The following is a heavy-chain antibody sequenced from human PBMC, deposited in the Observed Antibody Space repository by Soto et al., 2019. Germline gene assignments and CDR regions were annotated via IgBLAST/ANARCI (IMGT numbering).Heavy chain of an antibody. V-gene: IGHV3-30*18. CDR2: ISFDGSNQ. J-gene: IGHJ3*02. Sequence: GGSLRLSCAASGFMFNAYGMHWVRQAPGNGLEWVAVISFDGSNQYYEESVKGRFTISRDNSKNTLYLQMHSLRAEDTAVYFCVKAGTMAGTGTTPRSFDIWGRGTMVTVSS. D-gene: IGHD1-1*01. CDR3: VKAGTMAGTGTTPRSFDI. CDR1: GFMFNAYG.